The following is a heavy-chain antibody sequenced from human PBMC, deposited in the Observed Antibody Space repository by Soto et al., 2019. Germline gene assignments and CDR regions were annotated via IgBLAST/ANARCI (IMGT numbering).Heavy chain of an antibody. V-gene: IGHV3-30*18. CDR2: ISFDGSNQ. J-gene: IGHJ3*02. Sequence: GGSLRLSCAASGFMFNAYGMHWVRQAPGNGLEWVAVISFDGSNQYYEESVKGRFTISRDNSKNTLYLQMHSLRAEDTAVYFCVKAGTMAGTGTTPRSFDIWGRGTMVTVSS. D-gene: IGHD1-1*01. CDR3: VKAGTMAGTGTTPRSFDI. CDR1: GFMFNAYG.